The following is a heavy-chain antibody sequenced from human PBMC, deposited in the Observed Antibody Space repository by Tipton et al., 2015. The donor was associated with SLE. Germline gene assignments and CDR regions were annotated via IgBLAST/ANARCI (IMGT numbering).Heavy chain of an antibody. D-gene: IGHD3-3*01. CDR2: IRYDGSNK. CDR3: AKDTDFWSGIDY. J-gene: IGHJ4*02. Sequence: SLRLSCAASGFTFSSYGMHWVRQAPGKGLEWVAFIRYDGSNKYYADSVKGRFTISRDNSKNTLYLQMNSLRAEDTAVYYCAKDTDFWSGIDYWGQGTLVTVSS. V-gene: IGHV3-30*02. CDR1: GFTFSSYG.